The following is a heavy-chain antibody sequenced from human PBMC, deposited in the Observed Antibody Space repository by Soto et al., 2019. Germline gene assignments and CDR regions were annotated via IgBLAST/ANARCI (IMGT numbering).Heavy chain of an antibody. CDR3: ARGLDYDFWSGYYTIGVYYYYYGMDV. Sequence: GGSLRLSCAASGFTFSSYSMNWVRQAPGKGLEWVSSISSSSSYIYYADSVKGRFTISRDNAKNSLYLQMNSLRAEDTAVYYCARGLDYDFWSGYYTIGVYYYYYGMDVWSQGTTVTVSS. J-gene: IGHJ6*02. CDR1: GFTFSSYS. V-gene: IGHV3-21*01. CDR2: ISSSSSYI. D-gene: IGHD3-3*01.